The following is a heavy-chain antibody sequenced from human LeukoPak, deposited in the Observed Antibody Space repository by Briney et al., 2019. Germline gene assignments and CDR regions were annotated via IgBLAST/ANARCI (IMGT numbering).Heavy chain of an antibody. V-gene: IGHV4-34*01. D-gene: IGHD4-11*01. CDR3: ARHPRLEGWFDP. CDR2: INHSGST. Sequence: SETLSLTCAVYGGSFSGYYWSWIRQPPGKGLEWIGEINHSGSTNYNPSLKSRVTISVDTSKNQFSLKLSSVTAADTSVYYCARHPRLEGWFDPWGQGTLVTVSS. CDR1: GGSFSGYY. J-gene: IGHJ5*02.